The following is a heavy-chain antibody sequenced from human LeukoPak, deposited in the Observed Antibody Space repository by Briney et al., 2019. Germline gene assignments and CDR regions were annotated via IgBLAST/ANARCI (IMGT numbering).Heavy chain of an antibody. V-gene: IGHV3-33*03. CDR3: ARADRNYYMDV. Sequence: GGSLRLSCAASGFTFSSYGMHWVRQAPGKGLEWVAVIWYDGSNKYYADSVKGRFTISRDNAKNSLFLQMNSLRADDTAVYYCARADRNYYMDVWGKGTTVTVSS. J-gene: IGHJ6*03. CDR1: GFTFSSYG. CDR2: IWYDGSNK.